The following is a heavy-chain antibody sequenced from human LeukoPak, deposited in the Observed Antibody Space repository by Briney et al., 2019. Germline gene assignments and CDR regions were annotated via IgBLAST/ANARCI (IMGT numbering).Heavy chain of an antibody. Sequence: PSETLSLTCTVSGGSISSYYWGWIRQPPGKGLEWIGYIYYSGSTNYNPSLKSRVTISVDTSKNQFSLKLSSVTAADTAVYYCARHSSGYYYYYYAMDVWGQGTTVTVSS. CDR3: ARHSSGYYYYYYAMDV. CDR1: GGSISSYY. J-gene: IGHJ6*02. CDR2: IYYSGST. V-gene: IGHV4-59*08. D-gene: IGHD3-22*01.